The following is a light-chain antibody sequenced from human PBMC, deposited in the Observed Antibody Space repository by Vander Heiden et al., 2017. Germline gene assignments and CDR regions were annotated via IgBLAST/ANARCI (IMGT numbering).Light chain of an antibody. V-gene: IGKV1-27*01. CDR2: AAS. CDR1: QCISNY. Sequence: DIQMTQSPSSLSASVGDRVTITCRASQCISNYLAWYQQKPGKVPKLLIYAASTLQSGVPCRFSGSRSGTDFTLTISSLQPEDVATYYCQKYNSAPWTCGQGTKVEIK. J-gene: IGKJ1*01. CDR3: QKYNSAPWT.